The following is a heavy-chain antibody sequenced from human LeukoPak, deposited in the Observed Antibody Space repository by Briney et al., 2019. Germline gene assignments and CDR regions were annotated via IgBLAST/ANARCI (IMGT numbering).Heavy chain of an antibody. J-gene: IGHJ4*02. CDR1: GLTFSTYW. D-gene: IGHD1-26*01. CDR2: INPDGSIR. CDR3: AREARVGGALQY. V-gene: IGHV3-74*03. Sequence: GGSLRLSCAASGLTFSTYWMHWVRQAPGKGLAWVARINPDGSIRTYADSVQGRVTISRDTAKDTLFLQMNSLRAEDTAVYYCAREARVGGALQYWGQGTPVTVSS.